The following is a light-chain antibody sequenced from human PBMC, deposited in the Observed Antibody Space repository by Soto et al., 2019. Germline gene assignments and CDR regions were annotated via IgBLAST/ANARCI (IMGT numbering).Light chain of an antibody. CDR2: GAS. Sequence: EIVLTQSPGTLYFSPGERATLSCRASQSVGSNFLHWFQQRPGQPPRLLIYGASNRATGIPDRFSASGSATDFTLTISRLEPEDFAVYYCQQSGYSPLTFGQGTRLDI. CDR3: QQSGYSPLT. CDR1: QSVGSNF. V-gene: IGKV3-20*01. J-gene: IGKJ5*01.